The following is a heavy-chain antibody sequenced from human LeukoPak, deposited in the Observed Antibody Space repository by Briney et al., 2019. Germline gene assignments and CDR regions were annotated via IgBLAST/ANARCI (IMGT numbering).Heavy chain of an antibody. V-gene: IGHV3-11*03. Sequence: GGSLRLSCAASGFTFSDYYMTWIRQAPGKGLEWVSYISSSSYINYADSVKGRFTISRDNAKNSLYLQMNSLRAEDTAVYYCARVAAAGYYFDYWGQGTLVTVSS. CDR3: ARVAAAGYYFDY. CDR2: ISSSSYI. CDR1: GFTFSDYY. D-gene: IGHD6-13*01. J-gene: IGHJ4*02.